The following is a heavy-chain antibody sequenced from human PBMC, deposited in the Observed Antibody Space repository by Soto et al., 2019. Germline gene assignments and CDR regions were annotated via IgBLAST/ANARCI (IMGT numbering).Heavy chain of an antibody. CDR3: VREADSGLLWFANADY. CDR1: GFIFRSYG. D-gene: IGHD3-10*01. CDR2: IWYDGINK. J-gene: IGHJ4*01. Sequence: QVQLAESGGGVAQPGRSLRLSCAASGFIFRSYGMHWVRQAPGKGLEWVAFIWYDGINKYYADSVTGRFTISRDNSKNTRYLQMDSMRAEDTAVYYCVREADSGLLWFANADYWGHGTLVTVSS. V-gene: IGHV3-33*01.